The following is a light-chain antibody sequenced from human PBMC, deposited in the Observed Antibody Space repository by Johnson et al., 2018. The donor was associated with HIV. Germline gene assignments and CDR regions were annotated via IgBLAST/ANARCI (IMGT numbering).Light chain of an antibody. CDR3: GTWDSSLTSYV. Sequence: QAVLTQPPSASGTPVQRVTISCSGSSSNIGNNFVSWYQHLPGTAPKLLIYENNKRPSGIPDRFSGSQSGTSATLGITGLQTGDEADYYCGTWDSSLTSYVFGAGTKVTVL. J-gene: IGLJ1*01. CDR1: SSNIGNNF. CDR2: ENN. V-gene: IGLV1-51*02.